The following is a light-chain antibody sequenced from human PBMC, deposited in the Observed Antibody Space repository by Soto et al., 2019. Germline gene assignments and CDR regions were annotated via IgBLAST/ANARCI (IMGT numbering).Light chain of an antibody. Sequence: EIVLTQSPCTLSLSPGERATLSCRASQSVDSNYLGWYQKKPGQAPRLLIYAASSRATGIPDRFSGGGSVTDFTLTISRLEPEDFAVYYCQLYYSGMFGQGTKVEIK. V-gene: IGKV3-20*01. J-gene: IGKJ1*01. CDR2: AAS. CDR1: QSVDSNY. CDR3: QLYYSGM.